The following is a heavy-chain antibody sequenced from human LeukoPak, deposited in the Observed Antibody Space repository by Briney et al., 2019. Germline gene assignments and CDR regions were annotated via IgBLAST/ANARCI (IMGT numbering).Heavy chain of an antibody. CDR1: GFTFSNYA. J-gene: IGHJ4*02. V-gene: IGHV3-23*01. D-gene: IGHD3-3*01. CDR3: ARVGSGYSYFDY. Sequence: GGSLRLSCAASGFTFSNYAMGWVRQGPGKGLEWVSAITGSGDYTDYADSVKGRFTISRDNSKNSLYLQMNSLRAEDTAIYYCARVGSGYSYFDYWGQGTLVTVSS. CDR2: ITGSGDYT.